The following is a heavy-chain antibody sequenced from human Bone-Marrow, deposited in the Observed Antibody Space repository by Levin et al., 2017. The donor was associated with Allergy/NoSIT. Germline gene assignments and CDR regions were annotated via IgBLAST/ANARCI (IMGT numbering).Heavy chain of an antibody. D-gene: IGHD2/OR15-2a*01. Sequence: QAGGSLRLSCAASKFTFSNYAMSWVRQAPGKGLEWVSGIHDSGRNTYYADSVKGRFTISRDNSKNTLYLQMNSLRADDTAVYYCAKFTRPARVYDSSDSYDIWGQGTMVTVSS. CDR1: KFTFSNYA. CDR3: AKFTRPARVYDSSDSYDI. J-gene: IGHJ3*02. V-gene: IGHV3-23*01. CDR2: IHDSGRNT.